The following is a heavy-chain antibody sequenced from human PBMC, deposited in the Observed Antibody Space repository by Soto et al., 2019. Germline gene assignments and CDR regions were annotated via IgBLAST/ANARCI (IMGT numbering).Heavy chain of an antibody. D-gene: IGHD3-10*01. CDR3: AKVRGDTPPDY. CDR2: ISYDGSNK. Sequence: PGGSLRLSCAASGCTFSSYGMHWVRQAPGKGLEWVAVISYDGSNKYYADSVKGRFTISRDNSKNTLYLQMNSLRAEDTAVYYCAKVRGDTPPDYWGQGTLVTVSS. J-gene: IGHJ4*02. CDR1: GCTFSSYG. V-gene: IGHV3-30*18.